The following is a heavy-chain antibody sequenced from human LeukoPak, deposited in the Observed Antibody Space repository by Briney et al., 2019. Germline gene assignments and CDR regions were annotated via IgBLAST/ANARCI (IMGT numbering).Heavy chain of an antibody. J-gene: IGHJ4*02. V-gene: IGHV3-48*03. CDR3: AREAGITGTTNLDY. CDR2: ISSSGSTI. Sequence: GGSLRLSCAASGFTFSSYEMNWVRQAPGKGLEWVSYISSSGSTIYYADSVKGRFTISRDNAKNSLYLQMNSLRAEDTAVYYCAREAGITGTTNLDYWGQGTLVTVSS. D-gene: IGHD1-20*01. CDR1: GFTFSSYE.